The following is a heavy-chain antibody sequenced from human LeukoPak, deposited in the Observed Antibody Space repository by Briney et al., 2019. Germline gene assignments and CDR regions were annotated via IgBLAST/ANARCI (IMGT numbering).Heavy chain of an antibody. V-gene: IGHV3-13*01. CDR1: GFTFSSYD. Sequence: GGSLRLSCAASGFTFSSYDMHWVRQATGKGLEWVSAIGTAGDTYYPGSVKGRFTISRENAKNSLYLQMNSLRAGDTAVYYCARGGGTYYYGSGSYLLDYWGQGNLVTVSS. D-gene: IGHD3-10*01. J-gene: IGHJ4*02. CDR2: IGTAGDT. CDR3: ARGGGTYYYGSGSYLLDY.